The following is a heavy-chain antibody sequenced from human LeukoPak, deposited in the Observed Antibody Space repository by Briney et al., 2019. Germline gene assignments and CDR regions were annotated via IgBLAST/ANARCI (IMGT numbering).Heavy chain of an antibody. CDR3: AREDFGPHWFDP. J-gene: IGHJ5*02. CDR2: IYYSGST. Sequence: PSETLSLTCTVSGGSISSYYWSWIRQPPGKGLEWIGYIYYSGSTNYNPSLKSRVTISVDTSKNQFSLKLSSVTAADTAVYYCAREDFGPHWFDPWGQGTLVTVSS. V-gene: IGHV4-59*12. CDR1: GGSISSYY. D-gene: IGHD3/OR15-3a*01.